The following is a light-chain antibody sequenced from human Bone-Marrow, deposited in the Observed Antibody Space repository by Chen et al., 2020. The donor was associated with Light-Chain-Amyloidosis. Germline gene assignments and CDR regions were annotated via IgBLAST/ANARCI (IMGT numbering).Light chain of an antibody. V-gene: IGLV3-25*03. J-gene: IGLJ2*01. CDR1: ALPTKY. CDR2: RDT. CDR3: QSADRSGTYGVI. Sequence: SYELTQPPSVSVSPGQTARITCSGDALPTKYAYWYQQKPGQAPVLVIHRDTERPSGISERLSGSGSGTTATLTISGVQEEDEADYHCQSADRSGTYGVIFGGGTKLTVL.